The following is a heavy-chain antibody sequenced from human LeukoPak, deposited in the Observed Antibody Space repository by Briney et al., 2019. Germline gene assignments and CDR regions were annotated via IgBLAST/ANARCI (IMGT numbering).Heavy chain of an antibody. CDR1: GGSISSSSYY. V-gene: IGHV4-39*01. J-gene: IGHJ5*02. D-gene: IGHD6-6*01. CDR2: IYYSGST. Sequence: SETLSLTCTVSGGSISSSSYYWGRIRQPPGKGLEWIGSIYYSGSTYYNPSLKSRVTISVDTSKNQFSLKLSSVTAADTAVYYCARHGSGSSDPYNWFDPWGQGTLVTVSS. CDR3: ARHGSGSSDPYNWFDP.